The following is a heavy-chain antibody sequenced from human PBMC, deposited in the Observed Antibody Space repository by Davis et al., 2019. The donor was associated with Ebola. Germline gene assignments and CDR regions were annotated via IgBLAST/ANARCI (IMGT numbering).Heavy chain of an antibody. J-gene: IGHJ4*02. D-gene: IGHD3-3*01. CDR1: GFIFSSHW. CDR3: ASRPADTFYYGVFDY. Sequence: PGGSLRLSCAASGFIFSSHWMTWVRQSPGKGLEWVANIKQDGSEKYYVDSVKGRFTISRDNAKNSLYLQMSSLRGEDTAVYYCASRPADTFYYGVFDYWGQGALVTVSS. V-gene: IGHV3-7*03. CDR2: IKQDGSEK.